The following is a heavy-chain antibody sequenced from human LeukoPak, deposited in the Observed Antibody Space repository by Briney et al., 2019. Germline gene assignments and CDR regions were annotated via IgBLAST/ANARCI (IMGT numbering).Heavy chain of an antibody. Sequence: GASVKVSCKASGYTFTSYAMNWVRQAPGQGLEWMGWINTNTGNPTYAQGFTGRFVFSLDTSVSTAYLQISSLKAEDTAVYYCAREQLWFGESIYPYYYYYMDVWGKGTTVTVSS. D-gene: IGHD3-10*01. V-gene: IGHV7-4-1*02. CDR3: AREQLWFGESIYPYYYYYMDV. CDR1: GYTFTSYA. J-gene: IGHJ6*03. CDR2: INTNTGNP.